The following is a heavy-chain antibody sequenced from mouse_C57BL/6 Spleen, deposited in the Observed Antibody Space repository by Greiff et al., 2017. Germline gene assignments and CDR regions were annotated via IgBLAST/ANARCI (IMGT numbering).Heavy chain of an antibody. J-gene: IGHJ4*01. D-gene: IGHD1-1*01. V-gene: IGHV5-4*03. CDR2: ISDGGSYT. Sequence: EVKVVESGGGLVKPGGSLKLSCAASGFTFSSYAMSWVRQTPEKRLKWVATISDGGSYTYYPDNVKGRFTISRDNAKNNLYLQMSHLKSEDTAMYYGARAHYYGSSLYYYAMDYWGQGTSVTVSS. CDR3: ARAHYYGSSLYYYAMDY. CDR1: GFTFSSYA.